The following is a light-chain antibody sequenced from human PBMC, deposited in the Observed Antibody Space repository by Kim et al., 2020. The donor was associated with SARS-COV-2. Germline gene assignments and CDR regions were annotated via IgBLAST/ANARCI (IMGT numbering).Light chain of an antibody. Sequence: GQRVTISCSGSSSNIGRNSVNWYQQLPGRAPKVLISKNDQRHSGVPDRFSGSKSGTSASLAISGLQSEDEADYYCAAWDASLNVVVFGGGTKVTVL. V-gene: IGLV1-44*01. J-gene: IGLJ2*01. CDR3: AAWDASLNVVV. CDR1: SSNIGRNS. CDR2: KND.